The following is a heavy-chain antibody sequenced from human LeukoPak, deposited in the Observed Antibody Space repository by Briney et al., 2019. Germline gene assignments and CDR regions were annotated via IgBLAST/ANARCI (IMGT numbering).Heavy chain of an antibody. CDR3: ARDFYGVNSLYYFDY. D-gene: IGHD4-23*01. CDR1: GYTFTGYY. CDR2: INPNSGDT. Sequence: GASVKVSCKASGYTFTGYYTHWVRQAPGQGLEWMGWINPNSGDTNYAQKFQGRVTMTRDTSISTAYMELSRLRSDDTAVYYCARDFYGVNSLYYFDYWGQGTLVTVSS. V-gene: IGHV1-2*02. J-gene: IGHJ4*02.